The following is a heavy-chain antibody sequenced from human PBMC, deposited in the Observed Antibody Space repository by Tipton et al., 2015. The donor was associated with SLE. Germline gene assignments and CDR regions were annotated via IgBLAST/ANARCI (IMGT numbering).Heavy chain of an antibody. CDR3: ARDRPDYYLDY. V-gene: IGHV4-30-4*01. Sequence: TLSLTCTVSGGSISSGDYYWSWIRQPPGKGLEWIGYIHYSGSTYYNPSLKSRVTISVDTSKNQFSLRLTSVTAPDTAVYDWARDRPDYYLDYWGQGILVTVSS. D-gene: IGHD1-14*01. CDR2: IHYSGST. J-gene: IGHJ4*02. CDR1: GGSISSGDYY.